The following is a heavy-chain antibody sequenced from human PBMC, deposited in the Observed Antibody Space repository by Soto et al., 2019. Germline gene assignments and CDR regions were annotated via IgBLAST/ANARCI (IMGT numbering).Heavy chain of an antibody. V-gene: IGHV3-33*01. CDR1: GFTFTTYA. Sequence: QVQLVESGGGVVQPGTSLRLSCAASGFTFTTYAMNWVRQAPGQGLEWVAMVSSDGTNKNYADSVKGRFTVSRDNSKNTMWLQMDRLRAEDTAVYYCARDTDGGQWLFNYWGQGSLVTVSS. CDR2: VSSDGTNK. CDR3: ARDTDGGQWLFNY. J-gene: IGHJ4*02. D-gene: IGHD6-19*01.